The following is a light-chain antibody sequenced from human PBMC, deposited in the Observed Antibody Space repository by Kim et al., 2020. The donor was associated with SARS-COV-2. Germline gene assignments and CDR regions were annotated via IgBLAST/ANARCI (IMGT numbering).Light chain of an antibody. CDR1: SGSVSTSSY. Sequence: GATVTLTCGLSSGSVSTSSYPTRYQRTPGQPPRTLIYSTNIRSSGVPDRFSGSIVGNKAALTITGAQADDASEYYCVLYVGSGISVFGGGTQLTVL. CDR3: VLYVGSGISV. V-gene: IGLV8-61*01. CDR2: STN. J-gene: IGLJ3*02.